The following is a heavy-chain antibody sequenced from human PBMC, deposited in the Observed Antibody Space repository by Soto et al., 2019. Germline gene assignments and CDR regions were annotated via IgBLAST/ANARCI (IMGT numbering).Heavy chain of an antibody. Sequence: SETLSLTCTVSGASISSSSYLWGWIRQPPGKGLEWIGSIYYSGSTYYNPSLNSRATISLDTSKNQFSLKLSSVTAADTAVYYRARHGGPSRTGTGFGYWGQGTQVTVSS. CDR3: ARHGGPSRTGTGFGY. CDR1: GASISSSSYL. CDR2: IYYSGST. J-gene: IGHJ4*02. V-gene: IGHV4-39*01. D-gene: IGHD1-1*01.